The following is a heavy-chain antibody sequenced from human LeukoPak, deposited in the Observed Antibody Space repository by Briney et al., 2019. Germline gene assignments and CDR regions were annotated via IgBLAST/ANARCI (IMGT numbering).Heavy chain of an antibody. CDR2: ISYRGST. J-gene: IGHJ4*02. CDR3: ARGRHRRSTYYYDSSGYSPYFYYFDY. CDR1: GDSFSSHY. D-gene: IGHD3-22*01. V-gene: IGHV4-59*11. Sequence: PSETLSLTCTVSGDSFSSHYWTWIRQPPGKGLEWIGYISYRGSTNYNPSLKSRVTISIDTSKNQFSLKLSSVTAADTAVYYCARGRHRRSTYYYDSSGYSPYFYYFDYWGQGTLVTVSS.